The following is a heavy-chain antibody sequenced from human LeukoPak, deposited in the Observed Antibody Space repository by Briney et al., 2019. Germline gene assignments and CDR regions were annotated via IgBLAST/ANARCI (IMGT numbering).Heavy chain of an antibody. Sequence: SETLSLTCTVSGGSMSSYYWTWIRQPAGKGLEWIGRIYTSGSTNYNPSLKSRVTISVDTSKNQFSLKLSSVTAADTAVYYCARRPGIAAAGPFDYWGQGTLVTVSS. D-gene: IGHD6-13*01. V-gene: IGHV4-4*07. J-gene: IGHJ4*02. CDR1: GGSMSSYY. CDR3: ARRPGIAAAGPFDY. CDR2: IYTSGST.